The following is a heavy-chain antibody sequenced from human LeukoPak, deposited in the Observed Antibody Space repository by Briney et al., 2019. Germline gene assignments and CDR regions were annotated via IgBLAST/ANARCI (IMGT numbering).Heavy chain of an antibody. J-gene: IGHJ5*02. Sequence: GASVTVSCKASGYTFTSYGISWVRQAPGQGLEWMGWISAYNGNTNYAQKLQGRVTMTTDTSTSTAYMELRSLRSDDTAVYYCARYARRYCSSTSCSTGNWFDPWGQGTLVTVSS. CDR3: ARYARRYCSSTSCSTGNWFDP. CDR2: ISAYNGNT. D-gene: IGHD2-2*01. CDR1: GYTFTSYG. V-gene: IGHV1-18*01.